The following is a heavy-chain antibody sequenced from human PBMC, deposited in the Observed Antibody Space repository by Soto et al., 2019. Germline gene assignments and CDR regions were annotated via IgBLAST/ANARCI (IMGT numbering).Heavy chain of an antibody. CDR2: INHSGST. D-gene: IGHD3-9*01. V-gene: IGHV4-34*01. CDR1: GGSFSGYY. J-gene: IGHJ4*02. Sequence: QVLLQQWGAGLLKPSETLSLTCAVYGGSFSGYYWSWIRQPPGKGLEWIGEINHSGSTNYNPSLKGRLTISVDTSKSQSSLKLSSVTAADTAVYYCARGYYDLLTGYFPFYFWGQGTLVTVSS. CDR3: ARGYYDLLTGYFPFYF.